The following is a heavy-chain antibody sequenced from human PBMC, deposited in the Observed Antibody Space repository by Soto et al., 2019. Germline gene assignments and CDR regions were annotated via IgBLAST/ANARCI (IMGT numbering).Heavy chain of an antibody. CDR3: ARDPLWFGEIGYFDY. Sequence: GGSLRLSCAASGFTVSSTYMSWVRQAPGKGLEWVSVIYSGGSTFYADSVKGRFTISRDNSKNTLYLHMNSLRAEDTAVYYCARDPLWFGEIGYFDYWGQGALVTVSS. CDR2: IYSGGST. CDR1: GFTVSSTY. V-gene: IGHV3-53*01. D-gene: IGHD3-10*01. J-gene: IGHJ4*02.